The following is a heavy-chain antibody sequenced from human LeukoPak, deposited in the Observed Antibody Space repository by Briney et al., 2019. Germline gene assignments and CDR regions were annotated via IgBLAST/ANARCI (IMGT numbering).Heavy chain of an antibody. CDR1: GFTFSSYA. D-gene: IGHD5-12*01. CDR2: ISSSSSYI. V-gene: IGHV3-21*01. J-gene: IGHJ4*02. CDR3: ARVSEWLLDY. Sequence: PGGSLRLSCAASGFTFSSYAMSWVRQAPGKGLEWVSSISSSSSYIYYADSVKGRFTISRDNAKNSLYLQMNSLRAEDTAVYYCARVSEWLLDYWGQGTLVTVSS.